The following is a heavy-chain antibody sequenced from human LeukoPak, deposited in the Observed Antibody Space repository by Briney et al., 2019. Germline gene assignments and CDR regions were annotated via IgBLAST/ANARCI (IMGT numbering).Heavy chain of an antibody. Sequence: GGSLRLSCAASGFTCSDYAMNWVRQAPGKGLEWVSYISSSRGNAVYYAASVRGRFTISRDDAKNSLNLQMHSLRGEVTAVYYCVNLGYSDGGQGTLVTVSS. J-gene: IGHJ4*02. CDR3: VNLGYSD. V-gene: IGHV3-48*04. CDR1: GFTCSDYA. D-gene: IGHD5-12*01. CDR2: ISSSRGNAV.